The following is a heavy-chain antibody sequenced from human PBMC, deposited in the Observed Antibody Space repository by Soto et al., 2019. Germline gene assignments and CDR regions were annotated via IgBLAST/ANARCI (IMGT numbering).Heavy chain of an antibody. CDR3: AKEVSLGSTVDLGY. CDR2: ISGSGGST. CDR1: GFTFSIFA. V-gene: IGHV3-23*01. J-gene: IGHJ4*02. Sequence: GSLRLSCAASGFTFSIFAMSWVRQSPGKGLEWVSTISGSGGSTYYADAVKGRFTISRDNSMGTLYLQMKSLRVEDTAIYYCAKEVSLGSTVDLGYCGQGALVTVSS. D-gene: IGHD7-27*01.